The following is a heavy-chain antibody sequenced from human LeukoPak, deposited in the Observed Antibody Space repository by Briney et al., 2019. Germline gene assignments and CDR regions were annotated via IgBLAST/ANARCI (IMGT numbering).Heavy chain of an antibody. Sequence: GGSLRLSCAASGFTFSSYGIHWVRQAPGKGLEWVAVIWYDGSNKYYADSVKGRFTISRDNSKNTLYLQMNSLRAEDTAVYYCAREPPSGIAAAGTDGPHYYYYYGMDVWGQGTTVTVSS. CDR2: IWYDGSNK. J-gene: IGHJ6*02. D-gene: IGHD6-13*01. CDR1: GFTFSSYG. CDR3: AREPPSGIAAAGTDGPHYYYYYGMDV. V-gene: IGHV3-33*01.